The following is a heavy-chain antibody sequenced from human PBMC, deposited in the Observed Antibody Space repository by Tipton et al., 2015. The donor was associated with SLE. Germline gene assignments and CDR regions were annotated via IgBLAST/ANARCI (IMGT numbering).Heavy chain of an antibody. CDR1: GHSISSGFY. CDR3: ARTLDALDI. J-gene: IGHJ3*02. Sequence: TLSLTCSVSGHSISSGFYWGWIRQSPGKGLEWIGNFYHRGTTYYNPSLESRVAISMDTSKNQFSLKLTAVTAADTAVYYCARTLDALDIWGQGTMVTVSS. V-gene: IGHV4-38-2*01. CDR2: FYHRGTT.